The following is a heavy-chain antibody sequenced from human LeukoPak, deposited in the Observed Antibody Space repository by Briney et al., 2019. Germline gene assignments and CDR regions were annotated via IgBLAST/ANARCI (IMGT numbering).Heavy chain of an antibody. J-gene: IGHJ6*02. CDR2: IRSKANSYAT. Sequence: GGSLRLSCVVSGFTFSGSAMHWVRQASGKGLEWVGRIRSKANSYATEYGVSVKGRFTISRDDSKNTAYLQMNSLKTEDTAVYYCTRQDDTYHYGMDVWGQGTTVTVSS. CDR1: GFTFSGSA. V-gene: IGHV3-73*01. CDR3: TRQDDTYHYGMDV. D-gene: IGHD1-1*01.